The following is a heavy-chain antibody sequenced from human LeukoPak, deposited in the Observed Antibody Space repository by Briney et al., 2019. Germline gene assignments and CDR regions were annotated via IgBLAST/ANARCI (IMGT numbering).Heavy chain of an antibody. V-gene: IGHV4-61*02. CDR1: GDSISSGDYY. D-gene: IGHD3-16*01. CDR3: ARVDVWGSSTSDYFDY. J-gene: IGHJ4*02. Sequence: SETLSLTCTVSGDSISSGDYYWSWIRQPAGKGLEWIGRISSSGSTNYNPSLKSRVTISVDTSKNQFSLKLSSVTAADTAVYYCARVDVWGSSTSDYFDYWGQGTLVTVSS. CDR2: ISSSGST.